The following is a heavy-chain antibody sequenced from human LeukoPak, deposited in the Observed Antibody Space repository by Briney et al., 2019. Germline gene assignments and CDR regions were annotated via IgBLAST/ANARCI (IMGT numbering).Heavy chain of an antibody. V-gene: IGHV1-2*02. CDR2: INPNSGGT. Sequence: VSVKVSCKASGYTFTGYYMHWVRQAPGQGLEWMGWINPNSGGTNYAQKFQGRVTMTRDTSISTAYMELSRLRSDDTAVYYWASSIAVAGTGFDYWGQGTLVTVSS. CDR1: GYTFTGYY. CDR3: ASSIAVAGTGFDY. J-gene: IGHJ4*02. D-gene: IGHD6-19*01.